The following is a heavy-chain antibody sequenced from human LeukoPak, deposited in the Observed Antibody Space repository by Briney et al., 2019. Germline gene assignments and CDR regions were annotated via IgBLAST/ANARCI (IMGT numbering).Heavy chain of an antibody. CDR1: GESFGDYY. Sequence: PSETLSLTCAVFGESFGDYYWNWFRQPPGKGLEWIGEINHSGSTNYSPSLKSRVTISVDTSKSQFSLTVKSVTAADTSVYYCARGNYIDYPRGFDFWGQGTPVTVSP. V-gene: IGHV4-34*01. D-gene: IGHD4-11*01. J-gene: IGHJ4*02. CDR3: ARGNYIDYPRGFDF. CDR2: INHSGST.